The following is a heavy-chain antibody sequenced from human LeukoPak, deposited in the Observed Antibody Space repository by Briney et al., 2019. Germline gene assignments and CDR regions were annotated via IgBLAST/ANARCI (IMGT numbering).Heavy chain of an antibody. CDR2: INPNSGGT. Sequence: GASVKVSCKASGYTFTGYYMHWVRQAPGQGLEWMGWINPNSGGTNYAQKFQGRVTMTRDTSITTAYMELSRLRSDDTAVYYCATRGYYYDSSFDPWGQGTLVTVSS. CDR1: GYTFTGYY. CDR3: ATRGYYYDSSFDP. J-gene: IGHJ5*02. D-gene: IGHD3-22*01. V-gene: IGHV1-2*02.